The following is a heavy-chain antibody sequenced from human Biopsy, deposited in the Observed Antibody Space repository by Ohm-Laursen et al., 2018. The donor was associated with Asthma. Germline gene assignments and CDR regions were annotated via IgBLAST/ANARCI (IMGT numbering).Heavy chain of an antibody. J-gene: IGHJ3*01. Sequence: SSGKVSCKVSGYTFIHFAIHWVRQAPGQRLEWMGWINAGDGNTKYSQKFQGRVTITRDTSASTAYMDLRSLRSEDTAMYYCARTYYDFLTGQVNDAFALWGQGTMVTVSS. CDR2: INAGDGNT. CDR3: ARTYYDFLTGQVNDAFAL. CDR1: GYTFIHFA. D-gene: IGHD3-9*01. V-gene: IGHV1-3*01.